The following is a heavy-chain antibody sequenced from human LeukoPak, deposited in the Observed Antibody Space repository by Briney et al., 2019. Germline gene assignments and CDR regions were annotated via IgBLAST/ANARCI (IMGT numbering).Heavy chain of an antibody. V-gene: IGHV4-38-2*02. J-gene: IGHJ5*02. D-gene: IGHD4-17*01. CDR1: GYSISSGYY. CDR3: ARAPTRSDWFDP. Sequence: ASETLSLTCTVSGYSISSGYYWGWIRQPPGKELEWIGSIYHSGSTYYNPSLESRVTISVDTSKNQFSLKLSSVTAADTAVYYCARAPTRSDWFDPWGQGTLVTVSS. CDR2: IYHSGST.